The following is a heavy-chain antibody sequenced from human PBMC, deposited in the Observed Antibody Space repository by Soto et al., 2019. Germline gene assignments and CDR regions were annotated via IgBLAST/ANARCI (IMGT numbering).Heavy chain of an antibody. CDR2: IDPSDSFG. Sequence: GESLKISCQAFEYSFPIYWISWVRQMPGAGLEWMGGIDPSDSFGTYSPSFQGHVTISVDKSTRSVYLQWRSLKASDTATYYCARHQSGSGNSNFDFWGQGTPVTVSS. J-gene: IGHJ4*02. CDR3: ARHQSGSGNSNFDF. CDR1: EYSFPIYW. V-gene: IGHV5-10-1*01. D-gene: IGHD3-10*01.